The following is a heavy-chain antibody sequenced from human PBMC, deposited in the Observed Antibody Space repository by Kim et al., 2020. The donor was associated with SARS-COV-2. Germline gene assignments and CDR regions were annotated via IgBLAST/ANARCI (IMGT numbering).Heavy chain of an antibody. J-gene: IGHJ4*02. CDR2: IYYSGST. D-gene: IGHD2-15*01. Sequence: SETLSLTCTVSGGSINSYYWSWIRQPPGKGLEWIGYIYYSGSTNYNPSLKSRVTLSVDTSKNQFSLKLSSVTAADTAVYYCARHGGGKGFDYWGQGALVT. CDR1: GGSINSYY. V-gene: IGHV4-59*08. CDR3: ARHGGGKGFDY.